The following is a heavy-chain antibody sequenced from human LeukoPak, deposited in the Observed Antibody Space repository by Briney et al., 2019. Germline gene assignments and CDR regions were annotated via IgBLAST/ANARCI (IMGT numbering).Heavy chain of an antibody. J-gene: IGHJ4*02. CDR1: GFTFDDYT. CDR2: ISWDGGST. D-gene: IGHD6-19*01. V-gene: IGHV3-43*01. CDR3: AKIGGSGWYSYFDY. Sequence: GGSLRLSCAASGFTFDDYTMHWVRQAPGKGLEWVSLISWDGGSTYYADSVKGRFTISRDNSKNSLYLQMNSLRAEDTAVYYCAKIGGSGWYSYFDYWGQGTLVTVSS.